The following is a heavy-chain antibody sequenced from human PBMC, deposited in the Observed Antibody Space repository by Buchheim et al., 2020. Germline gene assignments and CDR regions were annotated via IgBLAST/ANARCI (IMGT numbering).Heavy chain of an antibody. CDR2: ISSSGSTI. V-gene: IGHV3-48*03. Sequence: EVQLVESGGGLVQPGGSLRLSCAASGFTFSSYEMNWVRQAPGKGLEWVSYISSSGSTIYYADSVKGRFTISRDTAKKSLYLQMNSLRAEDTAVYYCARSLTYYDFWSGYYSQANYDYWDQGTL. CDR1: GFTFSSYE. D-gene: IGHD3-3*01. CDR3: ARSLTYYDFWSGYYSQANYDY. J-gene: IGHJ4*02.